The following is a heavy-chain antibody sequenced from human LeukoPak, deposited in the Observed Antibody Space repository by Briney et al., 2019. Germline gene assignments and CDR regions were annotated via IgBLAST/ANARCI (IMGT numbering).Heavy chain of an antibody. CDR2: ISSNGGST. Sequence: GGSLRLSCAASGFTFSSYAMHWVRQAPGKGLEYVSAISSNGGSTYYANSVKGRFTISRDNSKNTLYLQMGSLRAEDTAVYYCARDRGEYSSSWYSFVDLFDPWGQGTLVTVSS. CDR1: GFTFSSYA. D-gene: IGHD6-13*01. CDR3: ARDRGEYSSSWYSFVDLFDP. V-gene: IGHV3-64*01. J-gene: IGHJ5*02.